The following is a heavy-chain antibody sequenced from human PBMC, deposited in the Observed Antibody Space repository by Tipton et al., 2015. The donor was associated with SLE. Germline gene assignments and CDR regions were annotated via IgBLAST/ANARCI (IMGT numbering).Heavy chain of an antibody. Sequence: TLSLTCTVSGYSISSGYYWGWIRQPPGKGLEWIGSIYHSGSTYYNPSLKSRVTISVDTSKNQFSLKLSSVTAADTAVYYGARGSGSYYHYFRLPVDYWGQGTLVTVSS. CDR3: ARGSGSYYHYFRLPVDY. J-gene: IGHJ4*02. D-gene: IGHD1-26*01. V-gene: IGHV4-38-2*02. CDR1: GYSISSGYY. CDR2: IYHSGST.